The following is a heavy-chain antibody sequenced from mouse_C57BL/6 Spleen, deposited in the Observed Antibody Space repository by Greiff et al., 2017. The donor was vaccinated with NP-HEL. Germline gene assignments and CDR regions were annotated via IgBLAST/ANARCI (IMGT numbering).Heavy chain of an antibody. D-gene: IGHD1-1*01. Sequence: EVKLVESEGGLVQPGSSMKLSCTASGFTFSDYYMAWVRQVPEKGLEWVANINYDGSSTYYLDSLKSRFIISRDNAKNILYLQMSSLKSEDTATYYCARWDYYGSSYWYFDVWGTGTTVTVSS. J-gene: IGHJ1*03. CDR3: ARWDYYGSSYWYFDV. CDR2: INYDGSST. V-gene: IGHV5-16*01. CDR1: GFTFSDYY.